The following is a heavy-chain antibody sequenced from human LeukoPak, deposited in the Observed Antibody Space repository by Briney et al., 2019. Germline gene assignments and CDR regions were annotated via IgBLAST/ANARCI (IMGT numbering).Heavy chain of an antibody. CDR2: ISTSGGT. Sequence: SETLSLTCTVSGGSISSYYWCWIRQPPGKGLEWIGYISTSGGTNYTPSLKSRVTISVDTSKNQFSLKLSSVTAADTAVFYCASHGDNSGYYYYLDYWGQGTLVTVSS. V-gene: IGHV4-4*09. J-gene: IGHJ4*02. D-gene: IGHD3-22*01. CDR1: GGSISSYY. CDR3: ASHGDNSGYYYYLDY.